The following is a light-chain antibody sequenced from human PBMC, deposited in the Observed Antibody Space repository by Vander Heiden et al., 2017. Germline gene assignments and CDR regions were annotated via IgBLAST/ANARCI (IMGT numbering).Light chain of an antibody. CDR1: QSVSSSY. Sequence: IVLTQSPGTLSLSPGERATLSCRATQSVSSSYLAWYQQKPGQAPRLLIYAASSRATGIPDRFSGSGSGTDFTLTISRLEPEDFAVYDCQQYGDSPPYTFGQGTKLEIK. CDR3: QQYGDSPPYT. J-gene: IGKJ2*01. CDR2: AAS. V-gene: IGKV3-20*01.